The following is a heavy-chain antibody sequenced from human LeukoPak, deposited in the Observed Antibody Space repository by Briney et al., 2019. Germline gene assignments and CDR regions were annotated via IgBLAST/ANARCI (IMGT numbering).Heavy chain of an antibody. CDR3: ARDLRGVIPFDY. Sequence: GGSLRLSCVASGFTVNSNYMSWVRQAPGKGLEWVAVIYSGGSTYYADSVKGRFTISSDNSKNTLYLQMNSLRAEDTAVYYCARDLRGVIPFDYWGQGTLVTVSS. CDR2: IYSGGST. D-gene: IGHD3-10*01. V-gene: IGHV3-66*01. CDR1: GFTVNSNY. J-gene: IGHJ4*02.